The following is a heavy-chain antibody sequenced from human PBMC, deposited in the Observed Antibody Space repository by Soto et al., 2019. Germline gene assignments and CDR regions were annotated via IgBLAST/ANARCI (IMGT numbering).Heavy chain of an antibody. V-gene: IGHV3-23*01. CDR3: AKGPEYDILTGCDY. D-gene: IGHD3-9*01. J-gene: IGHJ4*02. Sequence: EVQLLESGGGFVQPGGSLRLSCAASGFTFSLSAMSWVRQAPGRGLDWVSSLSGGGSTTDYADSGKGRFTISRDNSKNKLHLQMNSLRAEDTAVYYCAKGPEYDILTGCDYWGQGALVTVSS. CDR2: LSGGGSTT. CDR1: GFTFSLSA.